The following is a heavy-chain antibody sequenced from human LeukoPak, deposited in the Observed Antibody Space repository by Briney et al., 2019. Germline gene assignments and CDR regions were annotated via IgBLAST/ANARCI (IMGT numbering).Heavy chain of an antibody. Sequence: SVKVSCTASGYTFTSYYMHWVRQAPGQGLEWMGGIIPIFGTANYAQKFQGRVTITADESTSTAYMELSSLRSEDTAVYYCARAPHQGWSNLDYWGQGTLVTVSS. CDR1: GYTFTSYY. CDR2: IIPIFGTA. D-gene: IGHD2-15*01. J-gene: IGHJ4*02. CDR3: ARAPHQGWSNLDY. V-gene: IGHV1-69*13.